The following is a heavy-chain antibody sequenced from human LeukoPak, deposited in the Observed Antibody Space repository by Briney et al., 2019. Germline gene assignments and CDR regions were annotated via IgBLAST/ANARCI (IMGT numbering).Heavy chain of an antibody. CDR1: GGSFNGYY. V-gene: IGHV4-34*01. J-gene: IGHJ4*02. D-gene: IGHD6-6*01. Sequence: PSETLSLTCAVYGGSFNGYYLSWIRQAPGKGLEWIGEINHTGSTNYNPSLKSRVTISVDTSKNQFSLKLSSVTAADTAVYYCARFHGRLSIAPLRRKVEYYFDYWGQGTLVTVSS. CDR3: ARFHGRLSIAPLRRKVEYYFDY. CDR2: INHTGST.